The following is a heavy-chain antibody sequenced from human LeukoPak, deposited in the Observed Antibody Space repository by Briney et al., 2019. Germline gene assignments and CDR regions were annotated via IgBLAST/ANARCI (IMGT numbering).Heavy chain of an antibody. V-gene: IGHV3-23*01. CDR2: ISGSGGNT. D-gene: IGHD3-22*01. Sequence: SGGSLRLSCAASGFTFSSYAITWVRQAPGKGLEWVSVISGSGGNTYFADSVKGRFTISRDNSRNTLFLQMNNLRAEDTAVYYCAKDKAVYYYDNTGLYYFDYWGQGTLVTVSS. CDR3: AKDKAVYYYDNTGLYYFDY. J-gene: IGHJ4*02. CDR1: GFTFSSYA.